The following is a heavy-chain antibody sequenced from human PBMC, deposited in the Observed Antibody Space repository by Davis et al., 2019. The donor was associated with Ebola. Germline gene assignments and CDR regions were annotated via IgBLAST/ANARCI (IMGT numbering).Heavy chain of an antibody. Sequence: GGSLRLSCAASGFTFSGSAMHWVRQASGKGLEWVGRIRSKANSYATAYAASVKGRFTISRDDSKNTAYLQMNSLKTEDTAVYYCTSALYSSNWYRDYDFDYWGQGTLVTVSS. CDR3: TSALYSSNWYRDYDFDY. V-gene: IGHV3-73*01. D-gene: IGHD6-13*01. J-gene: IGHJ4*02. CDR1: GFTFSGSA. CDR2: IRSKANSYAT.